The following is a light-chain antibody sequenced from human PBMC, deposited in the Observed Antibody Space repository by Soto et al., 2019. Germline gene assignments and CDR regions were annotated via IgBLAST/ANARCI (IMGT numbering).Light chain of an antibody. CDR3: SSYTASTSVV. Sequence: QSALTQPASVSGSPGQSITISCTGTTTDVGGYKYVSWYQQRPGSAPKLMIYDVSNRPSGVSNRFSASKSGNTASLTISGLQPDDEAHYYCSSYTASTSVVFGLGTKLTVL. J-gene: IGLJ2*01. V-gene: IGLV2-14*03. CDR2: DVS. CDR1: TTDVGGYKY.